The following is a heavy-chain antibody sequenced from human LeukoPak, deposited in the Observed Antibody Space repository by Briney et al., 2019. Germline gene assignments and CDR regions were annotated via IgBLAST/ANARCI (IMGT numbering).Heavy chain of an antibody. CDR3: AKSGNNRFDY. CDR1: GFTFSSYG. Sequence: GGSLRLSCAASGFTFSSYGMHWVRQAPGKGLEWVSNISGGGISGGNTYYADSVKGRFTISRDNSKNTLYLQMNSLRTEDTAVYYCAKSGNNRFDYWGQGTLVTVSS. J-gene: IGHJ4*02. D-gene: IGHD4-23*01. V-gene: IGHV3-23*01. CDR2: ISGGGISGGNT.